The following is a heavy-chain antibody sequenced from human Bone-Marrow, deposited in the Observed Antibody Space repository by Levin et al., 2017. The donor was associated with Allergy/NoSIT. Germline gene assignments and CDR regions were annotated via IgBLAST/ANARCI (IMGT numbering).Heavy chain of an antibody. V-gene: IGHV4-39*07. CDR1: GGSVSSSLYS. D-gene: IGHD1-7*01. CDR3: ARDGRNYGTLDY. Sequence: RSQTLSLTCTVSGGSVSSSLYSWAWIRQPPGKGPEWIGSMHYSGTTYYNPSLKSRVAMSVDTSKNQFSLKLTSVTAADTAVYYCARDGRNYGTLDYWGQGTLVTVSS. CDR2: MHYSGTT. J-gene: IGHJ4*02.